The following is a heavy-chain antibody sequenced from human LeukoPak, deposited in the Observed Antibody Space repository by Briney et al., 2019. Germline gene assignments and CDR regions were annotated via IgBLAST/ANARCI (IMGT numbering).Heavy chain of an antibody. Sequence: GGSLRLSCSASGFTFSTSVMHWVRQTPGKGLEYVSVISSDGSPYYADSVKGRFTISRDNSKNTLYLQMNSLRAEDTAVYYCAKDGIAVAGTGFDPWGQGTLVTVSS. CDR3: AKDGIAVAGTGFDP. J-gene: IGHJ5*02. D-gene: IGHD6-19*01. CDR2: ISSDGSP. CDR1: GFTFSTSV. V-gene: IGHV3-64*04.